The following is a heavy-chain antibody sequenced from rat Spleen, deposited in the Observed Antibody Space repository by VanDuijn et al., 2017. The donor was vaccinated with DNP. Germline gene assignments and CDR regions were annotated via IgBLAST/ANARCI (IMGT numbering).Heavy chain of an antibody. V-gene: IGHV5-29*01. CDR3: ARGSGTYYWYFDF. D-gene: IGHD5-1*01. CDR1: GFTFNKYG. Sequence: EVQLVESGGGLVQPGRSLKLSCAASGFTFNKYGMAWVRQAPTKGLEWVATISYDGGSTYPGDSVKGRFTISRDNAKTTLYLQMNSLRSEDTATYYCARGSGTYYWYFDFWGPGTMVTVSS. J-gene: IGHJ1*01. CDR2: ISYDGGST.